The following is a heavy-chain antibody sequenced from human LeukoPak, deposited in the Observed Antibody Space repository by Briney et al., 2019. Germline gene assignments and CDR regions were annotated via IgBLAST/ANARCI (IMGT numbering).Heavy chain of an antibody. CDR2: IYYSGST. J-gene: IGHJ4*02. Sequence: NPSETLSLTCTVSGGSISSSSYYWGWIRQPPGKGLEWIGSIYYSGSTYYNPSLKSRVTISVDTSKNQFSLKLSSVTAADTAVYYCARGVGGSYEAQHFDYWGQGTLVTVSS. V-gene: IGHV4-39*01. D-gene: IGHD1-26*01. CDR3: ARGVGGSYEAQHFDY. CDR1: GGSISSSSYY.